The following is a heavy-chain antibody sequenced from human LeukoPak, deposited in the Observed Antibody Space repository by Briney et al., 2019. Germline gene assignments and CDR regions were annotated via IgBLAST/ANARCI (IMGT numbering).Heavy chain of an antibody. Sequence: PGGSLRLSCAASGFTFSSYWMHWVRQAPGKGLEWVSRINNDGTTTVYADSVRGRFTISRDNAKNTLYLQMNSLRAEDTAVYYCAGGGVTTPTPYYYYYGVDVWGQGTTVTVSS. CDR2: INNDGTTT. J-gene: IGHJ6*02. CDR3: AGGGVTTPTPYYYYYGVDV. CDR1: GFTFSSYW. V-gene: IGHV3-74*01. D-gene: IGHD3-16*01.